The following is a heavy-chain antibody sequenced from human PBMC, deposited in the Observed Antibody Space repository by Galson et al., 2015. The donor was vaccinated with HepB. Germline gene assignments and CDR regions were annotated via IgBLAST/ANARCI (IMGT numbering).Heavy chain of an antibody. J-gene: IGHJ4*02. CDR1: GFTFSSYA. D-gene: IGHD6-6*01. V-gene: IGHV3-30-3*01. CDR2: ISYDGSNK. Sequence: SLRLSCAASGFTFSSYAMRWVRQAPGKGLEWVAVISYDGSNKYYADSVKGRFTISRDNSKNTLYLQMNSLRAEDTAVYYCARFFRAYSSSSSGGVGFDYWGQGTLVTVSS. CDR3: ARFFRAYSSSSSGGVGFDY.